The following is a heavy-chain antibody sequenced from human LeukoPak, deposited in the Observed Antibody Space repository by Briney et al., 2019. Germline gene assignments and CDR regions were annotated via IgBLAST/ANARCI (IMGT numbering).Heavy chain of an antibody. CDR2: ITGGGSGI. V-gene: IGHV3-23*01. CDR3: AKWGDYDVLTGYYVSDY. J-gene: IGHJ4*02. CDR1: GFTFSNYA. Sequence: PGGSLRLSCAASGFTFSNYAMSWVRQAPGKGLHWVSAITGGGSGIYYADSMRSRFTISRDNSKNTLYLQINSLRAEDTAVCYCAKWGDYDVLTGYYVSDYWGQGTLVTVSS. D-gene: IGHD3-9*01.